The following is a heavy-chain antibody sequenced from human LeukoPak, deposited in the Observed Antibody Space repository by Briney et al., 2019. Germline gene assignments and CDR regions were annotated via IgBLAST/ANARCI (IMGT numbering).Heavy chain of an antibody. J-gene: IGHJ4*02. CDR2: ISHGGNNE. D-gene: IGHD3-10*01. Sequence: PGRSLRLSCAASGFTFNNYALYWVRQAPGKGLECVAVISHGGNNEYYSDSVKGRFTVSRDNSNNALYLQMNSLRVRDTGLYFCARDWFSMVRGIIGSKMYYFDYWGQGTLVTVSS. CDR1: GFTFNNYA. CDR3: ARDWFSMVRGIIGSKMYYFDY. V-gene: IGHV3-30-3*01.